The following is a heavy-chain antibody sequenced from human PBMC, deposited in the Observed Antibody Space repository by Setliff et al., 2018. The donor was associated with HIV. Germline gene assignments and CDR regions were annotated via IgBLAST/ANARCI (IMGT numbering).Heavy chain of an antibody. CDR2: ISSYNGYT. D-gene: IGHD2-15*01. J-gene: IGHJ4*02. CDR1: GSNFSSNG. CDR3: ARVTRRGWFCDW. V-gene: IGHV1-18*01. Sequence: ASVKVSCKASGSNFSSNGLSWVRQAPGQGLEWMGWISSYNGYTKYAQKVQDRVTMTKNTSTSTAYMALRSLRPDDTAVYDCARVTRRGWFCDWWGQGSLVTVSS.